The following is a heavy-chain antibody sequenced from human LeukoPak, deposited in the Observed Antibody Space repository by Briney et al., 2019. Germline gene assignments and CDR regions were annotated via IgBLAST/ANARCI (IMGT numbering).Heavy chain of an antibody. CDR2: MNPNSGGT. CDR1: GYTFTGYY. D-gene: IGHD1-26*01. J-gene: IGHJ4*02. CDR3: ARDYDRGIVGAPDY. Sequence: ASVKVSCKASGYTFTGYYMHWVRQAPGQGLEWMGWMNPNSGGTNYAQKFQGRVTMTRDMSTSTVYMELSSLRSEDTAVYYCARDYDRGIVGAPDYWGQGTLVTVSS. V-gene: IGHV1-2*02.